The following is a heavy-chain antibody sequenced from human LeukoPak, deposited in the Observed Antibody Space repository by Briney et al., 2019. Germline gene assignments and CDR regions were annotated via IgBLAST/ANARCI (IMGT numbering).Heavy chain of an antibody. CDR3: ASSDIVVVVAATHGMDV. CDR1: GYTFTDYY. CDR2: INPNSGGT. J-gene: IGHJ6*02. V-gene: IGHV1-2*02. Sequence: ASVTVSCETSGYTFTDYYRHWVRQAPGEGLEWMGWINPNSGGTDYEQKFQGRVALTRDSSISTAYMELSSLRSEGTAVYYCASSDIVVVVAATHGMDVWGQGTTVTVSS. D-gene: IGHD2-15*01.